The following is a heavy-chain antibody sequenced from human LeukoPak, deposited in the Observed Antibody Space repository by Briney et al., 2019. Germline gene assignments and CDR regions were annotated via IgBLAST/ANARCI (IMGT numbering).Heavy chain of an antibody. CDR3: ATGDTYDYWYFDL. D-gene: IGHD2-8*01. CDR1: GGSITSYD. J-gene: IGHJ2*01. V-gene: IGHV4-4*07. Sequence: PSETLSLTCTVSGGSITSYDWSWIRHPAGKGQGWIGRIYTSGSTNYNPSLTSRVTMSVDTSKNQFSLKLSSVTAADTAVYCATGDTYDYWYFDLWGRGTLVTVSS. CDR2: IYTSGST.